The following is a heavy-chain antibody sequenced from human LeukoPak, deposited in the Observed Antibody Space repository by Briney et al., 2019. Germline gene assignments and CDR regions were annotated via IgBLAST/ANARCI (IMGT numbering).Heavy chain of an antibody. J-gene: IGHJ5*02. CDR1: GGSFSGYY. V-gene: IGHV4-34*01. CDR3: ARAPPFGYSYGLNSFDP. Sequence: SETLSLTCAVYGGSFSGYYWSWIRQPPGKGLEWIGEINHSGSTNYNPSLKSRVTISVDTSKNQFSLKLSSVTAADTAVYYCARAPPFGYSYGLNSFDPWGQGTLVTVSS. D-gene: IGHD5-18*01. CDR2: INHSGST.